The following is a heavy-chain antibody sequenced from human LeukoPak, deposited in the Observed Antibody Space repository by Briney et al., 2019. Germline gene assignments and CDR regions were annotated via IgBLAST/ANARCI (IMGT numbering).Heavy chain of an antibody. Sequence: WVRQAPGKGLEWVGSIYYSGSTYYNPSLKSRVTISVDTSKNQFSLKLSSVTAADTAVYYCARTGGTWETFDYWGQGTLVTVSS. CDR3: ARTGGTWETFDY. CDR2: IYYSGST. V-gene: IGHV4-39*01. J-gene: IGHJ4*02. D-gene: IGHD3-16*01.